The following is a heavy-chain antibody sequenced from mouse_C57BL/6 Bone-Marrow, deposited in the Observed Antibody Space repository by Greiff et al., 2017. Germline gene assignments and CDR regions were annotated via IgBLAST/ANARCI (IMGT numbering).Heavy chain of an antibody. V-gene: IGHV1-84*01. CDR1: GYTFTDYY. J-gene: IGHJ4*01. Sequence: QVQLQQSGPELVKPGASVKISCKASGYTFTDYYIHWVKQRPGQGLEWIGWIYPGSGNTKYNEKFKGKAILTVDTSSSTAYMQLSSLTSEDSAVYFGASSWGYYAMDYWGQGTSVTVSS. CDR2: IYPGSGNT. D-gene: IGHD1-1*01. CDR3: ASSWGYYAMDY.